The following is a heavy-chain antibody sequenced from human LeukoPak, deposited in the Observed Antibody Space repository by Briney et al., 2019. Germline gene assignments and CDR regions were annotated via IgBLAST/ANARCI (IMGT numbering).Heavy chain of an antibody. CDR1: GGSFSGYY. Sequence: PSETLALTCAVCGGSFSGYYWSWIRQPPGKGLEWIGEINHSGSTNYNPSLKSRVTISVATSKNQSSLKLSSVTAADTAVYYCAGSYVWGNSKFYYYYGMDVWGQGTTVTVSS. J-gene: IGHJ6*02. CDR2: INHSGST. D-gene: IGHD3-16*01. CDR3: AGSYVWGNSKFYYYYGMDV. V-gene: IGHV4-34*01.